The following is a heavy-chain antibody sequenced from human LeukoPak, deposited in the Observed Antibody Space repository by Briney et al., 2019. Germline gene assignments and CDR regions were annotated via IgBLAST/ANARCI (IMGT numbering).Heavy chain of an antibody. Sequence: KSSETLSLTCTVSGGSFSSSNYYWGWIRQPPGKGLDWIGSIYYSGSTYYNPSLKGRVTISVDTSKNQFSLTLSSVTAADTAVYYCARGRSSMVRGYYYYYMDVWGKGTTVTISS. V-gene: IGHV4-39*07. CDR2: IYYSGST. CDR1: GGSFSSSNYY. J-gene: IGHJ6*03. D-gene: IGHD3-10*01. CDR3: ARGRSSMVRGYYYYYMDV.